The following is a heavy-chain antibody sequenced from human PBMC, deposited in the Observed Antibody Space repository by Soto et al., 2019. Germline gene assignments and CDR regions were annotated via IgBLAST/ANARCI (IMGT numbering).Heavy chain of an antibody. J-gene: IGHJ3*02. CDR1: GFTFTGYW. CDR2: INSDGSST. V-gene: IGHV3-74*01. D-gene: IGHD5-12*01. Sequence: EVQLVESGGGLVQPGGSLRLSCSASGFTFTGYWMHWVRQSPGKGLVWVSRINSDGSSTSYADSVKGRFTISRDNAKNTLYLQMNTLRAEDTAVYYCARNKPRSGYDYKGTFDIWGQGTMVTVSS. CDR3: ARNKPRSGYDYKGTFDI.